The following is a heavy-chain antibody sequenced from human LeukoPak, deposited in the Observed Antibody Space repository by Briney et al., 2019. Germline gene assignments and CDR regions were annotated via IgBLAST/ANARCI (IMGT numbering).Heavy chain of an antibody. D-gene: IGHD2-2*01. J-gene: IGHJ4*02. V-gene: IGHV1-18*01. Sequence: ASVKVSCKASGYTFTSYGISWVRQAPGQGLEWMGWISAYNGNTNYAQKLQGRVTMTTDTSTSTAYMELRSLRSDDTAVYYCARVPSDIVVVPAAMLFDYWGQGTLVTVSS. CDR3: ARVPSDIVVVPAAMLFDY. CDR1: GYTFTSYG. CDR2: ISAYNGNT.